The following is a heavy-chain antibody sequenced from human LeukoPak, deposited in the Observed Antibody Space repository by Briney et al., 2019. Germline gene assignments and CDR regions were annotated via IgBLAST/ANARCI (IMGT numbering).Heavy chain of an antibody. CDR1: GFSVTNNY. CDR3: AGGPGHGFDI. CDR2: IAGSGSHT. V-gene: IGHV3-11*05. Sequence: PGGSLRLSCAVSGFSVTNNYMSWIRQAPGKGLQWVSYIAGSGSHTNYADSVKGRFTISRDNAKNSLYLQMNSLRAEDTAVYYCAGGPGHGFDIWGQGTMVTVSS. J-gene: IGHJ3*02.